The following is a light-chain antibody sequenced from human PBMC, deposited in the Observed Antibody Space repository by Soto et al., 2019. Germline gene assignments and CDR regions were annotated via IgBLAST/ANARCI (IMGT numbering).Light chain of an antibody. V-gene: IGKV1-27*01. J-gene: IGKJ1*01. CDR3: QKYNSAPQT. CDR1: QGSSTY. Sequence: DIQMTQSPSSLSASVGDRVTITCRASQGSSTYLAWYQQKPGKVPKLLIYAASTLQSGVPSRFSGSGSGTDFTLTISSLQPEDVATYYCQKYNSAPQTFGQGTKVEIK. CDR2: AAS.